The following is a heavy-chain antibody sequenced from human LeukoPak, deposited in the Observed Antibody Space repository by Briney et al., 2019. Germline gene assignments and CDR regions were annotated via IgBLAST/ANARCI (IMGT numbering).Heavy chain of an antibody. V-gene: IGHV1-18*01. J-gene: IGHJ4*02. CDR1: GYSFTTYG. Sequence: GASVKVSCKASGYSFTTYGFTWVRQAPGQGLEWMGWISGYSDNTNYAQKLQGRVTMTTDTSTSTAYMELRSLRSDDTAVYYCSGRAYGGSSFDYWGQGTLVTVSS. CDR2: ISGYSDNT. D-gene: IGHD4-23*01. CDR3: SGRAYGGSSFDY.